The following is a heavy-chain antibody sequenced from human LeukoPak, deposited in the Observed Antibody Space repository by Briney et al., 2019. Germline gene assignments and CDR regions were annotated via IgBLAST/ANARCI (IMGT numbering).Heavy chain of an antibody. D-gene: IGHD2-2*01. CDR2: IYTSGST. J-gene: IGHJ5*02. CDR3: AREIVPAAMAWFDP. Sequence: SETLSLTCTVSGVSISSYYWSWIRQPAGKGLEWIGRIYTSGSTNYNPSLKSRVTMSVDTSKNQFSLKLSSVTAADTAVYYCAREIVPAAMAWFDPWGQGTLVTVSS. V-gene: IGHV4-4*07. CDR1: GVSISSYY.